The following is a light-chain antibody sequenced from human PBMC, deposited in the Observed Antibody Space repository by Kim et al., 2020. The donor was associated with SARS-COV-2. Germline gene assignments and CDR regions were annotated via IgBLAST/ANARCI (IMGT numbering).Light chain of an antibody. Sequence: SPGERAPPSPRASQSVTSSYLAWYQQKPGQAPRLLIYGASSRATGIPDRFSGSGSGTDFTLTISRLEPVDVAVYYCKQYGSSPRTFGPRTKVD. J-gene: IGKJ3*01. CDR2: GAS. V-gene: IGKV3-20*01. CDR1: QSVTSSY. CDR3: KQYGSSPRT.